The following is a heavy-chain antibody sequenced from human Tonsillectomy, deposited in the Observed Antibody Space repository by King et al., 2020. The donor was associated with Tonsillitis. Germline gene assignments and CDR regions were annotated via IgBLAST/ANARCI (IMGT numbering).Heavy chain of an antibody. Sequence: VQLVESGAEVKKPGASVKVSCKASGYTFTSYYLHWVRQAPGQGLEWMGIINPSGGSTSYAQKFQGRVTMTRDTSTRPVYMELRSLRSEDTAVCYCARNDDYYYGSGGSDYYFDYWGQGPLVTVSS. CDR3: ARNDDYYYGSGGSDYYFDY. J-gene: IGHJ4*02. V-gene: IGHV1-46*01. CDR1: GYTFTSYY. CDR2: INPSGGST. D-gene: IGHD3-10*01.